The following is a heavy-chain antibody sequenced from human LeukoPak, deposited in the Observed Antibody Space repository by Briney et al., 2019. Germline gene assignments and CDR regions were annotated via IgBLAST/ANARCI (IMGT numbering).Heavy chain of an antibody. CDR3: ASLIVNSGWTQGGWFDP. Sequence: SETLSLTCAVYGGSFSGYYRSWIRQPPGKGLEWIGEINHSGSTNYNPSLESRVTISVDTSKNQFSLKLSSVTAADTAVYYCASLIVNSGWTQGGWFDPWGQGTLVTVSS. V-gene: IGHV4-34*01. J-gene: IGHJ5*02. CDR1: GGSFSGYY. D-gene: IGHD6-19*01. CDR2: INHSGST.